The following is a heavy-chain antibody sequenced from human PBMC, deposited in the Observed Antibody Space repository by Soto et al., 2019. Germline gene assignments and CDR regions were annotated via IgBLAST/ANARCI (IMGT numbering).Heavy chain of an antibody. Sequence: GGSLRLSCAASGFTVSSNYMSWVRQAPGKGLEWVSVIYSGGSTYYADSVKGRFPISRDNSKNTLYLQMNSLRAEDTAVYYCVVWSGYFYYMDVWGKGTTVTVSS. CDR3: VVWSGYFYYMDV. D-gene: IGHD3-3*01. CDR1: GFTVSSNY. J-gene: IGHJ6*03. V-gene: IGHV3-66*01. CDR2: IYSGGST.